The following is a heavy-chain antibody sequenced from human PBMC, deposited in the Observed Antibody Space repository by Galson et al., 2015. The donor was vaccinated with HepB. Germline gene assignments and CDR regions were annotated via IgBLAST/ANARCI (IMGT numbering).Heavy chain of an antibody. CDR1: GYSFTSYW. CDR3: ARHAYDILTGYYYYGMDV. J-gene: IGHJ6*02. Sequence: QSGAEVKKPGESLKISCKGSGYSFTSYWIGWVRQMPGKGLEWMGIIYPGDSDTSYSPSFQGQVTISADKSISTAYLQWSSLKASDTAMYYCARHAYDILTGYYYYGMDVWGQGTTVTVSS. CDR2: IYPGDSDT. V-gene: IGHV5-51*01. D-gene: IGHD3-9*01.